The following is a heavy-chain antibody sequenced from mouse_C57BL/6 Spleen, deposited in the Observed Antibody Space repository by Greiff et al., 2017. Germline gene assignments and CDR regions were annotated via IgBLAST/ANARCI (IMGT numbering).Heavy chain of an antibody. CDR3: ARFYYGSSRYWYFDG. Sequence: QVQLQQPGAELVRPGSSVKLSCKASGYTFTSYWMHWVKQRPIQGLEWIGNIDPSDSETHYNQKFKDKATLTVDKSSSTAYMQLSSLTSEDSAVYYCARFYYGSSRYWYFDGWGTGTTVTVSS. CDR1: GYTFTSYW. CDR2: IDPSDSET. D-gene: IGHD1-1*01. V-gene: IGHV1-52*01. J-gene: IGHJ1*03.